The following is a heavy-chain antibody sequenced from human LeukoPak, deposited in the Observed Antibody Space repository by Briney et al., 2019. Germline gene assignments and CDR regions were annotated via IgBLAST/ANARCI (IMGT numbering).Heavy chain of an antibody. CDR2: IIPILGIA. J-gene: IGHJ3*02. CDR3: ARRSSALDAFDI. Sequence: ASVKVSCKASGGTFSSYTISWVRQAPGQGLEWMGRIIPILGIANYAQKFQGRVTITADKSTSTAYMELSSLRSEDTAVYYCARRSSALDAFDISGQGTMVTVSS. CDR1: GGTFSSYT. V-gene: IGHV1-69*02. D-gene: IGHD6-25*01.